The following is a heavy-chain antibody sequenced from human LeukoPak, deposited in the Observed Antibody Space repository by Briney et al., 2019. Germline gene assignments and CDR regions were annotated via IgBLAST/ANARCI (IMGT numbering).Heavy chain of an antibody. Sequence: GGSLRLSCAASGFSFSSYGMTWVRQAPGQGLEWVSALSLSADTTFYADSVKGRFTISRDNSKNMVYLQMNSLRAEDTGVYYCAKDSYSKGDYWGQGVLVTVSS. CDR3: AKDSYSKGDY. D-gene: IGHD5-18*01. J-gene: IGHJ4*02. CDR1: GFSFSSYG. CDR2: LSLSADTT. V-gene: IGHV3-23*01.